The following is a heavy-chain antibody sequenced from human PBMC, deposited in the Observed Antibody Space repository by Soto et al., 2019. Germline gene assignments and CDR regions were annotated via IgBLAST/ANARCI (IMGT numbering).Heavy chain of an antibody. J-gene: IGHJ4*02. CDR1: GGSISSSSYY. V-gene: IGHV4-39*02. CDR3: AREIDYGSGSYYYY. Sequence: QLQLQESGPGLVKPSETLSLTCTVSGGSISSSSYYWGWIRQPPGKGLEWIGSIYYSGSTYYNPSLKSRVTMSVDTSKNQFSLKLSSVTAADTAVYYCAREIDYGSGSYYYYWGQGTLVTVSS. D-gene: IGHD3-10*01. CDR2: IYYSGST.